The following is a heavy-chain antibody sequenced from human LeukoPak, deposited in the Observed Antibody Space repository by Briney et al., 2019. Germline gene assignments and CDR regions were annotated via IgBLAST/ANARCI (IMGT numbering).Heavy chain of an antibody. CDR2: ISGRGGST. V-gene: IGHV3-23*01. CDR1: GFTFSSYA. J-gene: IGHJ4*02. Sequence: PGGSLRLSCAASGFTFSSYAMSWVRQAPGKGLEWVSAISGRGGSTYYADSVKGRFTISRDNSKNTLYLQMNSLRAEDTAVYYCATSRRVEAATFDCWGQGTLVTVSS. CDR3: ATSRRVEAATFDC. D-gene: IGHD2-15*01.